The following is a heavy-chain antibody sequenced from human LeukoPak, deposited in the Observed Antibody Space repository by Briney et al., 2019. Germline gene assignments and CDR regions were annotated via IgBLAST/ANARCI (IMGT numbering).Heavy chain of an antibody. Sequence: GASVKVSCKASGYTFTSYDINWVRQATGQGLEWMGWMNPNSGNTGYAQKFQGRVTMTRNTSISTAYMELSSLRSEDTAVYYCARDPSPSRFLEWLGSYYYYGMDVWGQGTTVTVSS. CDR2: MNPNSGNT. J-gene: IGHJ6*02. V-gene: IGHV1-8*01. D-gene: IGHD3-3*01. CDR1: GYTFTSYD. CDR3: ARDPSPSRFLEWLGSYYYYGMDV.